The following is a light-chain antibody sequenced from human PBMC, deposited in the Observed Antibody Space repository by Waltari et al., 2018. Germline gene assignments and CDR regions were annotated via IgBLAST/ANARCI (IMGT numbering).Light chain of an antibody. Sequence: QSALTQPASVSGSPGQSLTISCTGTSSDVGGYNYVSWYQQHPGKAPKLMIYDVSNRPSGVSNRFSGSKSGNTASLTISGLQAEDEADYYCSSYISSSTLELFGGGTRLTVL. CDR2: DVS. CDR3: SSYISSSTLEL. CDR1: SSDVGGYNY. J-gene: IGLJ2*01. V-gene: IGLV2-14*03.